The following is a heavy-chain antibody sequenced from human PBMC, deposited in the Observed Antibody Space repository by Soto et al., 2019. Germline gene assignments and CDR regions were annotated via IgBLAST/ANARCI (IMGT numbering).Heavy chain of an antibody. D-gene: IGHD6-6*01. CDR2: ISYDGNNK. J-gene: IGHJ5*02. CDR3: ARDGRGTQLVQRHSWFVP. V-gene: IGHV3-30-3*01. CDR1: GFTFTSYA. Sequence: QVQLVESGGAVDQPGRSLRLSCAASGFTFTSYAIHWVRQAPGKGLEWVAIISYDGNNKYYADSVKGRFTISRDNSKKMLYLQMYSLRTEYTAVYYCARDGRGTQLVQRHSWFVPWGQGTLVTVSS.